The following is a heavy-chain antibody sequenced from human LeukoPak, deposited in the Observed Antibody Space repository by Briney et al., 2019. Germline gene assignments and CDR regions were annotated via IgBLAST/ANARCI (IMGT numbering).Heavy chain of an antibody. V-gene: IGHV5-51*01. CDR3: ARPVEMATSPFDY. CDR2: IYPDDSDT. Sequence: GESLKISCKGSGYIFANYWIAWVRHMPGKGREWMGIIYPDDSDTRYSPSFQGQVTISADKSIATAYLQWSSLKASDTAMYYCARPVEMATSPFDYWGQGTLVTVSS. J-gene: IGHJ4*02. D-gene: IGHD5-24*01. CDR1: GYIFANYW.